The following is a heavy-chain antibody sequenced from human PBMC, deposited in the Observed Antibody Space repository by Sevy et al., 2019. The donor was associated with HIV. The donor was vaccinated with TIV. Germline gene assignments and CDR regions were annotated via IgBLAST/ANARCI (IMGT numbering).Heavy chain of an antibody. Sequence: GGSLRLSCAASGFTFSNYAIHWVRQAPGKGLEWVGVVSYDGSKKYYADSVKGRFTISRDNSKNTLYLQMNSLRVEDTAVYYCARDRSTTWINYFFDFWGQGTLVTVSS. D-gene: IGHD2-2*01. V-gene: IGHV3-30*01. CDR3: ARDRSTTWINYFFDF. CDR2: VSYDGSKK. J-gene: IGHJ4*02. CDR1: GFTFSNYA.